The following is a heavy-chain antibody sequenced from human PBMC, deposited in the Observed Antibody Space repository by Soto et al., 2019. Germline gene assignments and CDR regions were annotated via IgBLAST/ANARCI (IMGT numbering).Heavy chain of an antibody. V-gene: IGHV4-31*03. J-gene: IGHJ4*02. Sequence: QVQLQESGPGLVKPSQTLSLTCTVSGGSINSGGYCWSWIRQHPGKGLDWIGCISYGGSTSYNPSLKSRVTRSVDTSKNQFARKLTSVTAADTAVYYCSRGILVWGQGALSTVSS. CDR2: ISYGGST. CDR3: SRGILV. D-gene: IGHD5-18*01. CDR1: GGSINSGGYC.